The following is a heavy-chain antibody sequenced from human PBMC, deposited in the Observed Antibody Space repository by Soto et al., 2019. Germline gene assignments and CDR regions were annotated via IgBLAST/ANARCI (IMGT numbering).Heavy chain of an antibody. CDR3: AGGSSYYTSWFVP. D-gene: IGHD3-22*01. V-gene: IGHV3-11*01. Sequence: QVQLVESGGGLVRPGGSLRLSCAASGFAFSDYYMSWIRQAPGKGLEWISYISSSGSTIYFADSVKGRFTISRENAKNSLYVQMNSLTAEDTAVYYCAGGSSYYTSWFVPWGEGTLVTVSS. CDR2: ISSSGSTI. CDR1: GFAFSDYY. J-gene: IGHJ5*02.